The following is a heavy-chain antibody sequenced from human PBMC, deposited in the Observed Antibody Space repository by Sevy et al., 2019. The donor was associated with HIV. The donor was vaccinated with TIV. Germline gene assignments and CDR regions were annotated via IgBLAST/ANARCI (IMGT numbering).Heavy chain of an antibody. J-gene: IGHJ3*02. Sequence: ASVKVSCKVSGYSVSDLSIHWVRQAPGKGLEWMGGYDPEDGETIYAQKFQGRVTMTEDTSTDTAYMEVSSLRSEDTAVYYCATSPDYYDSSRDAFDIWGQGTMVTVSS. CDR3: ATSPDYYDSSRDAFDI. CDR1: GYSVSDLS. D-gene: IGHD3-22*01. V-gene: IGHV1-24*01. CDR2: YDPEDGET.